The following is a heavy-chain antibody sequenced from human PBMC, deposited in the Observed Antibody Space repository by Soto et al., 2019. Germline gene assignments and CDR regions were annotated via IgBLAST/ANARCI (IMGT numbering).Heavy chain of an antibody. D-gene: IGHD2-15*01. CDR2: TSTDGNLK. J-gene: IGHJ4*02. CDR1: GFTFRNYP. Sequence: QVQLEESGGGVVQPGRSLRLSCVASGFTFRNYPVHWVRQAPGKGLEWVAVTSTDGNLKYYADSVKGRFTIARDNSKKTVSRQMGRLRIDDTAVHGGAGQPMVGVWLNDYWGQGTLVTVSS. V-gene: IGHV3-30-3*01. CDR3: AGQPMVGVWLNDY.